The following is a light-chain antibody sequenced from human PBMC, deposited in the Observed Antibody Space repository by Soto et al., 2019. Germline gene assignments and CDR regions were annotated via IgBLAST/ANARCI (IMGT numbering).Light chain of an antibody. J-gene: IGKJ3*01. CDR2: AAS. V-gene: IGKV1-9*01. Sequence: DIQLTQSPSFLSASVGDRVTITCRASQGISSYLAWYQQKPGKAPKLLIYAASTLQSGVPSRFSGSGSETEFTLTISSLQPEDFATYYCQQLNSYPYSTFGPGTKVDIK. CDR1: QGISSY. CDR3: QQLNSYPYST.